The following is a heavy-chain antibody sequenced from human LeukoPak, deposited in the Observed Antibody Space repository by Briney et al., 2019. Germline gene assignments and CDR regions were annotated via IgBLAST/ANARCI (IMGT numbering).Heavy chain of an antibody. Sequence: ASVKVSCKASGYTFTSYGISWVRQAPGQGLEWMGWVSAYNGNTNYAQKLQGRVTMTTDTSTSTAYMELRSLRSDDTAVYYCARERGYDFWSGYLPPDYWGQGTLVTVSS. CDR2: VSAYNGNT. CDR1: GYTFTSYG. J-gene: IGHJ4*02. V-gene: IGHV1-18*01. D-gene: IGHD3-3*01. CDR3: ARERGYDFWSGYLPPDY.